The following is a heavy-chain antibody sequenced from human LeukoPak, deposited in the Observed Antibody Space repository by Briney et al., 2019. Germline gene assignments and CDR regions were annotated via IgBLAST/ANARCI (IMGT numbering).Heavy chain of an antibody. CDR1: GFTFSSYA. CDR2: ISYDGSNK. D-gene: IGHD6-19*01. V-gene: IGHV3-30-3*01. CDR3: AKDSSGWYFDY. Sequence: PGGSLRLSCAASGFTFSSYAMHWVRQAPGKGLEWVAVISYDGSNKYHADSVKGRFTISRDNSKNSLYLQMNSLRAEDTAVYYCAKDSSGWYFDYWGQGTLVTVSS. J-gene: IGHJ4*02.